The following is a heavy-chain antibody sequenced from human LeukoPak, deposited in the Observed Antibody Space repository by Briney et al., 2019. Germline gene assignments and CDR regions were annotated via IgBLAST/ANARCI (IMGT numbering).Heavy chain of an antibody. CDR1: GFTFSNYN. J-gene: IGHJ5*02. CDR2: ITSSSMYI. Sequence: PGGSLRLSCAASGFTFSNYNMNWVRQTPGKGLEWVSSITSSSMYIYYADSVKGRFTISRDNAKNSLYLQMKSLRVEDTGVYYCARDAGGRTQREGWFDPWGQGTLVTVSS. CDR3: ARDAGGRTQREGWFDP. D-gene: IGHD1-26*01. V-gene: IGHV3-21*01.